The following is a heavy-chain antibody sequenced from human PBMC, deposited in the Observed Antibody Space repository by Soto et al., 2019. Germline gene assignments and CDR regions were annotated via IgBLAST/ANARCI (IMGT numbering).Heavy chain of an antibody. CDR3: ARDRSNSSTWPFDH. CDR1: GYIFTAYY. D-gene: IGHD6-13*01. V-gene: IGHV1-2*02. J-gene: IGHJ4*02. Sequence: ASVKVSCKASGYIFTAYYIQWVRQAPGQGLEWMGWINPKSGDTKYAQKFQGRVTMTRDTSMNTADMDLSRLTSDDTAVYYCARDRSNSSTWPFDHWGQGSLVT. CDR2: INPKSGDT.